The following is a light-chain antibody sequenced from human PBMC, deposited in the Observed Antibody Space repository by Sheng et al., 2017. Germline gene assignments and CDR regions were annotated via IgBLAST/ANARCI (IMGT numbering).Light chain of an antibody. V-gene: IGKV1-17*01. Sequence: DIQVTQSPSSLSASVGDRVTITCRTSQGITTDLGWYQQKPGKAPELVIYKASRLEGGVPSRFSGSGSETEFTLTISTLQPDDFATYYCQQYSDYPYTFGQGTKLEIK. CDR1: QGITTD. J-gene: IGKJ2*01. CDR2: KAS. CDR3: QQYSDYPYT.